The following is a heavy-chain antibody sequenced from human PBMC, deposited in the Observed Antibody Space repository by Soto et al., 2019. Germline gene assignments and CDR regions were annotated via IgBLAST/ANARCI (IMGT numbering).Heavy chain of an antibody. D-gene: IGHD1-26*01. CDR3: ARGEQYSGRIFDY. CDR1: GDSVSSNSAA. V-gene: IGHV6-1*01. CDR2: TYYRSKWYN. J-gene: IGHJ4*02. Sequence: QVQLQQSGPGLVKPSQTLSVTCGISGDSVSSNSAAWNWLRQSPSRGLEWLGRTYYRSKWYNDSAVSVESRITINPGTSKNHFSLQLHFVTPEDTAVYFCARGEQYSGRIFDYWGQGTLVTVSS.